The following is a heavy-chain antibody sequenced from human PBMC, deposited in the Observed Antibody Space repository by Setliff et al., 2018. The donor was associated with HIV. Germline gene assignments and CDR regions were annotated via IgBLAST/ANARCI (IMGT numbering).Heavy chain of an antibody. D-gene: IGHD3-10*01. CDR2: IYPGDSDT. CDR1: GYSFTSYW. J-gene: IGHJ5*01. Sequence: PGESLKISCKGSGYSFTSYWIGWVRQMPGKGLEWMGIIYPGDSDTRYSPSFQGHITISIDKSISSASLHWSSLRTSDTAIYYCARHFGYNPGWFDSWGQGTLVTVSS. CDR3: ARHFGYNPGWFDS. V-gene: IGHV5-51*01.